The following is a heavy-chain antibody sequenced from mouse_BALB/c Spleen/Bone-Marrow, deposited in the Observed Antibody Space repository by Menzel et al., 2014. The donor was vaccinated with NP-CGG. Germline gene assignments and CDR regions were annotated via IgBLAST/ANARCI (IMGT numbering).Heavy chain of an antibody. CDR1: GFNIKDTY. V-gene: IGHV14-3*02. CDR3: AMYYYGSSLFAY. D-gene: IGHD1-1*01. Sequence: EVKLVDSGAELVKPGASVKLSCTASGFNIKDTYMHWVKQRPEQGLEWIGRIDPANGNTKYDPKLQGKATITADTSSNTAYLQLSSLTSEDTAVYYCAMYYYGSSLFAYWGQGTLVTVSA. J-gene: IGHJ3*01. CDR2: IDPANGNT.